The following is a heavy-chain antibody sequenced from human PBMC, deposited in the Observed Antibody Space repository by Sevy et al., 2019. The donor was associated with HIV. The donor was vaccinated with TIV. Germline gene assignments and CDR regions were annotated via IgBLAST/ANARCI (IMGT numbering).Heavy chain of an antibody. J-gene: IGHJ4*02. Sequence: SETLSLTCAVYGGSFSGYFWNWIRQSPGKGLEWIGEINHTGTLKYNPSLKSRVTISVDASKNQLSLLLRSVTAAGAAINSFARGRQAYVVVVPSTVPFDYWGQGTLVTVSS. CDR2: INHTGTL. V-gene: IGHV4-34*01. D-gene: IGHD2-2*01. CDR3: ARGRQAYVVVVPSTVPFDY. CDR1: GGSFSGYF.